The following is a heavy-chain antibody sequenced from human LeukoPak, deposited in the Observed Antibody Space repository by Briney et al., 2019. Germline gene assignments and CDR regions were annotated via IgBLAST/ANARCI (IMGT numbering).Heavy chain of an antibody. D-gene: IGHD5-18*01. CDR3: ARAGSTAMVTGFDY. CDR2: INPNSGGT. J-gene: IGHJ4*02. Sequence: ASVKVSCKASGYTFTGYYMHWVRQAPGQGLEWMGWINPNSGGTNYAQKFQGRVTMTRDTSISTAYMELSRLRSDDTAVYYCARAGSTAMVTGFDYWGQGTLVTVSS. CDR1: GYTFTGYY. V-gene: IGHV1-2*02.